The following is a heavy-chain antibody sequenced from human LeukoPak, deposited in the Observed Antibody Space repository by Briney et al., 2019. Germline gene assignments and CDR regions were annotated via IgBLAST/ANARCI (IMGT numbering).Heavy chain of an antibody. CDR1: GGSISSSSYY. D-gene: IGHD2-15*01. CDR2: IYYSGST. V-gene: IGHV4-39*01. Sequence: SETLSLTCTVSGGSISSSSYYWGWIRQPPGKGLEWIGSIYYSGSTYYNPSLKSRVTISVDTSKNQFSLKLSSVTAADTAVYYCARGMPWAVVVIAAGFDYWGQGTLVAVSS. CDR3: ARGMPWAVVVIAAGFDY. J-gene: IGHJ4*02.